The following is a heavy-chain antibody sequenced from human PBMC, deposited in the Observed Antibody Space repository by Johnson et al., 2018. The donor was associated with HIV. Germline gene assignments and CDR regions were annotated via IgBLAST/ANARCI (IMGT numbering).Heavy chain of an antibody. CDR1: TFTFDDYG. D-gene: IGHD2-2*01. Sequence: MQLVESGGRVVRPGESLRLSCAASTFTFDDYGMTWVRQAPGKGLVWVSRINSDGSSTSYADSVKGRVTISRDNAKNTLYLHMNSLRAEDTAVYYRARARKIVVRPAALLDAFDFWGQGTMVTVSS. J-gene: IGHJ3*01. V-gene: IGHV3-20*04. CDR2: INSDGSST. CDR3: ARARKIVVRPAALLDAFDF.